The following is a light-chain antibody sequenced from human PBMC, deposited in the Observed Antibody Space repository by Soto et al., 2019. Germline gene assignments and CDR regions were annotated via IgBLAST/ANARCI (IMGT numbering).Light chain of an antibody. Sequence: DIQMTQSPSTLSASVGDRVTITCRASQSISSWLAWYQQKPGKAPKLLIYDASNLESGVPSRFSGSGSGTEFTLTISSLQPDDFATYYCQQYNSYSWTFGHGTKVEIK. CDR3: QQYNSYSWT. CDR1: QSISSW. J-gene: IGKJ1*01. V-gene: IGKV1-5*01. CDR2: DAS.